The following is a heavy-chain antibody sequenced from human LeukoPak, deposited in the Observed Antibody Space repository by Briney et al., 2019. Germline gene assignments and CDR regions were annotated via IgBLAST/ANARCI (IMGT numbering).Heavy chain of an antibody. V-gene: IGHV1-2*02. CDR1: GYTFTGQY. J-gene: IGHJ4*02. CDR2: INPNSGGT. Sequence: GASVKVSCKASGYTFTGQYMNWVRQAPGQGLEWMGWINPNSGGTNYAQKFQGRVTMTRDTSISTAYMELSRLRSDDTAVYYCARERGSYSPVDYWGQGTLVTVSS. CDR3: ARERGSYSPVDY. D-gene: IGHD1-26*01.